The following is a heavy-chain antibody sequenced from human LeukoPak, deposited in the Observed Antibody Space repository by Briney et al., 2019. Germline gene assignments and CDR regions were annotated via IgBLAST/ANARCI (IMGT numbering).Heavy chain of an antibody. CDR2: IWYDGSNK. Sequence: GGSLRLSCAASGFTFSSYGMHWVRQAPGKGLEWEAVIWYDGSNKYYADSVKGRFTISRDNSKNTLYLQMNSLRPEDTAVYYCAKDGGDDFGDLGYYYGLDVWGQGTTVTVSS. D-gene: IGHD4-17*01. J-gene: IGHJ6*02. CDR1: GFTFSSYG. CDR3: AKDGGDDFGDLGYYYGLDV. V-gene: IGHV3-30*02.